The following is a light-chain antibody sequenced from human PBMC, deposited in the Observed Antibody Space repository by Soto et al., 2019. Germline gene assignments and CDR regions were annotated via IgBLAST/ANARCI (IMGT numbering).Light chain of an antibody. CDR3: QQYGSSPRT. CDR1: QSVSSSY. CDR2: GAS. Sequence: IVLTQSPGTLSLSPGERATLSCRASQSVSSSYLAWYQQKPGQAPRLLIYGASSRATGIPDRFSGSGSGTDFTLTISRLEPEDFAVYYCQQYGSSPRTFGQGTKLDIK. V-gene: IGKV3-20*01. J-gene: IGKJ2*01.